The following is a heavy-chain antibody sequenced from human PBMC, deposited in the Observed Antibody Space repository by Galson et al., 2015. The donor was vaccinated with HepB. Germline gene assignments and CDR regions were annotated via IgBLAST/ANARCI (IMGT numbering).Heavy chain of an antibody. CDR2: MNPNSGDT. Sequence: SVKVSCKASGFTFTTYDINWVRQATGQGLEWIGWMNPNSGDTGYAEKFQGRVTMTRDTSTSTAYMELSSLTSEDTAMYYCTRDGKWLVPDWGQGTLVTVSA. CDR3: TRDGKWLVPD. CDR1: GFTFTTYD. D-gene: IGHD6-19*01. J-gene: IGHJ4*02. V-gene: IGHV1-8*01.